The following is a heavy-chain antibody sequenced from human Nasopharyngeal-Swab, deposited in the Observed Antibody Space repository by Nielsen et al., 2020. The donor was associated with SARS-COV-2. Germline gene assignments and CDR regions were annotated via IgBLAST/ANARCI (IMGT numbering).Heavy chain of an antibody. Sequence: ASVKVSCKASGYTFTGYYMHWVRQAPGQGLEWMGWINPNSGGTNYAQKFQSWVTMTRDTSISTAYMELGRLRSDDTAVYYCARDLVYSYYYYGMDVWGQGTTVTVSS. V-gene: IGHV1-2*04. J-gene: IGHJ6*02. CDR1: GYTFTGYY. CDR3: ARDLVYSYYYYGMDV. CDR2: INPNSGGT. D-gene: IGHD2-15*01.